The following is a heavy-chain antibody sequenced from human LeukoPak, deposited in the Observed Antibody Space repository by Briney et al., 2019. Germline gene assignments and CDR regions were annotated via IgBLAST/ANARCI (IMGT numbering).Heavy chain of an antibody. V-gene: IGHV1-2*02. CDR1: GYTFTASY. CDR3: AGEDCGGGPCRQGFDY. Sequence: ASVKVSFKASGYTFTASYLHWVRQAPGQGLEYLGWINVNSGDTNHAQNFQGRVTLTRDTSINTAYMELSSLRSDDSALYYCAGEDCGGGPCRQGFDYWGQGTLVTVSS. J-gene: IGHJ4*02. D-gene: IGHD2-21*01. CDR2: INVNSGDT.